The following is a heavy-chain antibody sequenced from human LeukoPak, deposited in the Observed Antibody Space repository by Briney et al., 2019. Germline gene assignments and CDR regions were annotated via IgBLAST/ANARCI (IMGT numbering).Heavy chain of an antibody. J-gene: IGHJ4*02. CDR1: GFTFSSYA. V-gene: IGHV3-23*01. Sequence: GGSLRLSCAASGFTFSSYAMSWVRQAPGKGLECISGFSGSGGSTYYADSVKGRFTISRDNAKNSLYLQMNSLRAEDTAVYYCARLGWPTFDYWGQGTLVTVSP. CDR2: FSGSGGST. CDR3: ARLGWPTFDY. D-gene: IGHD2-15*01.